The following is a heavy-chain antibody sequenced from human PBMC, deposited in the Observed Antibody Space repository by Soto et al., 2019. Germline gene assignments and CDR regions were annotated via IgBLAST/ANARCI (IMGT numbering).Heavy chain of an antibody. J-gene: IGHJ4*02. D-gene: IGHD2-2*01. CDR2: ISGHDGNT. CDR3: AREYCSSASCYGPDF. Sequence: ASVKVSCKASGYSLTSYGISWVRQAPGQGLEWMGWISGHDGNTKYTQKHQGRVTVTTDTSTSTAYMDLRSLRSDDTAVYYCAREYCSSASCYGPDFWGQGTLDTVSS. V-gene: IGHV1-18*01. CDR1: GYSLTSYG.